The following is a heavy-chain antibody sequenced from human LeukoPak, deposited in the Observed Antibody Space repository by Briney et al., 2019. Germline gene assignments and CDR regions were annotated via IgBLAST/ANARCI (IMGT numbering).Heavy chain of an antibody. V-gene: IGHV3-23*01. CDR1: GFTFSGYS. J-gene: IGHJ6*02. Sequence: GGSLRLSCAASGFTFSGYSMNWVRQAPGKGLQWVSSISGSGGSTYYPDSMKGRFTISRDNSKNTLYLQMNSLRAEDTAVYYCAKGYYYDSSGYYFHYYYGMDVWGQGTTVTVSS. D-gene: IGHD3-22*01. CDR2: ISGSGGST. CDR3: AKGYYYDSSGYYFHYYYGMDV.